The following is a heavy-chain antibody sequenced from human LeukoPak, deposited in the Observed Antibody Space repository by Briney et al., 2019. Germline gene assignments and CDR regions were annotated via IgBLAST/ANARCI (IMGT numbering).Heavy chain of an antibody. CDR3: AKDHLTYYYDSSGHTTDY. CDR2: ISYDGSNK. Sequence: GGSLRLSCAASGFTFSSYGMHWVRQAPGKGLEWVAVISYDGSNKYYADSVKGRFTISRDNSKNTLYLQMNSLRAEDTAVYYCAKDHLTYYYDSSGHTTDYWGQGTLVTVSS. CDR1: GFTFSSYG. D-gene: IGHD3-22*01. V-gene: IGHV3-30*18. J-gene: IGHJ4*02.